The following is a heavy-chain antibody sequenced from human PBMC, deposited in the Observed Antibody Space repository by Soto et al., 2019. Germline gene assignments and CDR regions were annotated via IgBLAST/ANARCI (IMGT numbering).Heavy chain of an antibody. V-gene: IGHV3-23*01. CDR3: AKDYLGSSVMSEY. J-gene: IGHJ4*02. CDR1: GFTFSSYA. Sequence: PGGSLRLSCAASGFTFSSYAMRCVRQAPGKGLEWVSAISSSGGSTFYADSVKGRFTTSRYNSKNTLYLQMNSLRAEDTAVYYCAKDYLGSSVMSEYRGQGIHVPVSS. CDR2: ISSSGGST. D-gene: IGHD3-22*01.